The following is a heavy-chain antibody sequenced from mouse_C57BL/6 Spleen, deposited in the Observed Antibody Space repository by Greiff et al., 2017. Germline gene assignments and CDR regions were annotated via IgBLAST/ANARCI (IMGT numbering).Heavy chain of an antibody. J-gene: IGHJ4*01. V-gene: IGHV1-82*01. CDR1: GYAFSSSW. CDR3: ARLIYYGNYNAMDY. D-gene: IGHD2-1*01. CDR2: IYPGDGDT. Sequence: VQLQQSGPELVKPGASVKISCKASGYAFSSSWMNWVKQRPGKGLEWIGRIYPGDGDTNYNGKFKGKATLTADKSSSTAYMQLSSLTSEDSAVYFCARLIYYGNYNAMDYWGQGTSVTVSS.